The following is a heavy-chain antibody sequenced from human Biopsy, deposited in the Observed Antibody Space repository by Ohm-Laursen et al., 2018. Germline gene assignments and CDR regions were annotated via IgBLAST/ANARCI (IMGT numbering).Heavy chain of an antibody. D-gene: IGHD3-3*02. Sequence: SLRLSCAARVFTFSDYYLNWFRRAPGQGLEWIAYIHKDSTTEYYADSVRGRFSISRDNVQKSLYLQMNSQRTEGTDAYYCSRARRDWQHFFDYWGQGTEVIVSS. J-gene: IGHJ4*02. CDR2: IHKDSTTE. V-gene: IGHV3-11*01. CDR3: SRARRDWQHFFDY. CDR1: VFTFSDYY.